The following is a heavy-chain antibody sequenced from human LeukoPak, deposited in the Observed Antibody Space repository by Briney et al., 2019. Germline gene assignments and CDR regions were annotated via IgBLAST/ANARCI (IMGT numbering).Heavy chain of an antibody. D-gene: IGHD5-18*01. CDR2: IYHSGST. V-gene: IGHV4-4*02. CDR1: GGSISSSNW. J-gene: IGHJ4*02. Sequence: SETLSLTCAVSGGSISSSNWWSWVRQPPGKGLEWIGEIYHSGSTNYNPSLKSRVTMSVDTSKNQFSLKLSSVTAADTAVYYCASSYNYRYYFDYWGQGTLVTVSS. CDR3: ASSYNYRYYFDY.